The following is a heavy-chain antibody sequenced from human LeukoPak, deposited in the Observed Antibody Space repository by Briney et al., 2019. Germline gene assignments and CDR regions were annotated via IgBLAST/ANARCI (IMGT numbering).Heavy chain of an antibody. Sequence: SETLSLTCTVSGGSISTYYWSWIRQPAGKGLEWIGRIYSSGITNYNPSLKSRVTMSVDTSKNQFSLKLTSVTAADTAVYYCARRGSTWYSFDYGGQGTLVTVSS. D-gene: IGHD6-13*01. CDR2: IYSSGIT. CDR1: GGSISTYY. J-gene: IGHJ4*02. V-gene: IGHV4-4*07. CDR3: ARRGSTWYSFDY.